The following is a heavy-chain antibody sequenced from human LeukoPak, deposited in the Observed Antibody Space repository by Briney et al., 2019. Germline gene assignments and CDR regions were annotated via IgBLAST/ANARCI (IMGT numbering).Heavy chain of an antibody. D-gene: IGHD4-17*01. J-gene: IGHJ4*02. CDR1: GYTFTTYG. Sequence: ASVKVSCRSSGYTFTTYGITWVRQAPGQGLEWMGWISTYNGNTNYAQKLQGRVTMTTDTSTSTAYMELRSLRSDDTAMYYCARDRRDTGTYFDYWGQGPLVTVSS. CDR3: ARDRRDTGTYFDY. V-gene: IGHV1-18*01. CDR2: ISTYNGNT.